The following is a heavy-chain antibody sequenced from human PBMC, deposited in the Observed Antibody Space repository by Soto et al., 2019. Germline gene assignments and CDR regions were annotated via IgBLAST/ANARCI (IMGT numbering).Heavy chain of an antibody. D-gene: IGHD3-22*01. Sequence: SETLSLTCTVSGDSISSSTYYWCWIRHPPGKGLEWIGSMFYSGNTYYNPSLKSRVTMSIDTSKNKFSLKLNSVTAADTAVYYCVSPEGYYDSSGYTLDYWGQGTVVTVSS. CDR1: GDSISSSTYY. J-gene: IGHJ4*02. CDR3: VSPEGYYDSSGYTLDY. V-gene: IGHV4-39*01. CDR2: MFYSGNT.